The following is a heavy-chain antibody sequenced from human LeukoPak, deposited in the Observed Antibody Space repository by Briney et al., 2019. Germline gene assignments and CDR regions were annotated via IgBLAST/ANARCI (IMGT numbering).Heavy chain of an antibody. CDR3: AKDTAGYYDSSGYADY. CDR1: GFTFRSYT. V-gene: IGHV3-48*01. CDR2: ISTTSSSI. J-gene: IGHJ4*02. D-gene: IGHD3-22*01. Sequence: PGGSLRLSCAASGFTFRSYTMNWVRQAPGKGLEWVSYISTTSSSIYYADSVKGRFTISGDNSKNTLYLQMNSLRAEDTAVYYCAKDTAGYYDSSGYADYWGQGTLVTVSS.